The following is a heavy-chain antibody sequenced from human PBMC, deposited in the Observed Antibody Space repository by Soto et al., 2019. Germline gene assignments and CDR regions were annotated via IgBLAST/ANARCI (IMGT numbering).Heavy chain of an antibody. CDR1: GYTFTSYG. CDR2: ISAYNGNT. Sequence: QVQLVQSGAEVKKPGASVKVSCKASGYTFTSYGISWVRQAPGQGLEWLGWISAYNGNTNYAQKLQGRVTMTTDTSTSTXXXXXXXXXXXXXXXXXXXXXXTNDNWFDPWGQGTLVTVSS. CDR3: XXXXTNDNWFDP. D-gene: IGHD1-1*01. J-gene: IGHJ5*02. V-gene: IGHV1-18*01.